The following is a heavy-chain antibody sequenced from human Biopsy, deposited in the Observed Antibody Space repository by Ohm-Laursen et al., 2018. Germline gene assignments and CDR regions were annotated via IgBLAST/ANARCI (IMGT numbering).Heavy chain of an antibody. CDR3: ARSRGSSGIATIYYYGMDV. CDR1: RLTFSRYW. V-gene: IGHV3-21*01. J-gene: IGHJ6*02. CDR2: ISSSSDNI. Sequence: GSLRLSCTASRLTFSRYWMNWVRQAPGKGLEWVSTISSSSDNIYYVDSVKGRFTISRDNAKNSLYLQMNSLRAEDTAVYYCARSRGSSGIATIYYYGMDVWGQGTTVTVSS. D-gene: IGHD3-10*01.